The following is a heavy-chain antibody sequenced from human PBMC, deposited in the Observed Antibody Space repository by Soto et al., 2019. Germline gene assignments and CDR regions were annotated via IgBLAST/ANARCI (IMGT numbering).Heavy chain of an antibody. CDR2: IYYSGST. V-gene: IGHV4-59*08. CDR3: ARHPNYGSGSYYLQSYFDY. J-gene: IGHJ4*02. D-gene: IGHD3-10*01. Sequence: SETLSLTCTVSGGSISSYYWSWIRQPPGKGLEWIGCIYYSGSTNYNPSLKSRVTISVDTSKNQFSLKLSSVTAADTAVYYCARHPNYGSGSYYLQSYFDYWGQGTLVTVSS. CDR1: GGSISSYY.